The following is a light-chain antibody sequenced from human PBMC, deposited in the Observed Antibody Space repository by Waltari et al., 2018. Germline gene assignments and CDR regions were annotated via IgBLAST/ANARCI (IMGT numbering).Light chain of an antibody. Sequence: LVLTPSPGTLSLSPGETATLSCWASQRVGRSLPWYQHKRGQPPRLLIYGASTRATGVPDRFSGSGSGTDFSLTSSRLEPEDFAVYYCQHYVRLPVTFGQGTKVEI. V-gene: IGKV3-20*01. CDR3: QHYVRLPVT. CDR1: QRVGRS. J-gene: IGKJ1*01. CDR2: GAS.